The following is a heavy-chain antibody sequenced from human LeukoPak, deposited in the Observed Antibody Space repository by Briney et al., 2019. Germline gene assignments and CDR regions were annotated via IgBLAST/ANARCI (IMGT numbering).Heavy chain of an antibody. Sequence: GGSLRLSCAASGFTFSSYAMSWVRQAPGKGLEWVSAISGSGGSTYYADSVKGRFTISRDNSKNTLYLQMNSLRAEDTAVYYCAKDKGYYDSSGYYYDYWGQGTLATVSS. D-gene: IGHD3-22*01. CDR2: ISGSGGST. CDR1: GFTFSSYA. CDR3: AKDKGYYDSSGYYYDY. J-gene: IGHJ4*02. V-gene: IGHV3-23*01.